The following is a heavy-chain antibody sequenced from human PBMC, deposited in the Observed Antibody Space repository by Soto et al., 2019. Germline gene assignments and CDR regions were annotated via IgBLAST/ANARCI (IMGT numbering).Heavy chain of an antibody. CDR2: ISGSGGST. V-gene: IGHV3-23*01. CDR1: GFAFISYA. CDR3: AKAYGYSYGFDP. D-gene: IGHD5-18*01. J-gene: IGHJ5*02. Sequence: GGSLILSCAASGFAFISYAMSWGRQAPGKGLEWVSAISGSGGSTYHADSVKGRFTISRDNSKNTLYLQMNSLRAEDTAVYYCAKAYGYSYGFDPWGQGTLVTVSS.